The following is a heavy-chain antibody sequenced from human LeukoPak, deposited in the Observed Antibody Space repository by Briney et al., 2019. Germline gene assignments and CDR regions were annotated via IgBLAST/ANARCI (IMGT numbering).Heavy chain of an antibody. V-gene: IGHV3-66*01. CDR2: IYSGGST. CDR1: GFTVSSNY. Sequence: GGSLRLSCAASGFTVSSNYMSWVRQAPGKGLEWVSVIYSGGSTYYADSVKGRITISRGNSKNTLYLQMNSLRVEDTAVYYCARDFCSAGSCYPDNWGQGTLVTVSS. J-gene: IGHJ4*02. D-gene: IGHD2-15*01. CDR3: ARDFCSAGSCYPDN.